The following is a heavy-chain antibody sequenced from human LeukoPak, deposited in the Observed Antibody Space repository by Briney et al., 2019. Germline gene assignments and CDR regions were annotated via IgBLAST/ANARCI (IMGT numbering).Heavy chain of an antibody. CDR1: GFTVSSNY. J-gene: IGHJ6*04. D-gene: IGHD3-10*01. V-gene: IGHV3-66*02. CDR3: AGADSPYYYGSGSYLGLMDV. CDR2: IYSGGST. Sequence: GSLRLSCAASGFTVSSNYMSWVRQAPGKGLEWVSVIYSGGSTYYADSVKGRFTISRDNSKNTLYLQMNSLRAEDTAVYYCAGADSPYYYGSGSYLGLMDVWGKGTTVTVSS.